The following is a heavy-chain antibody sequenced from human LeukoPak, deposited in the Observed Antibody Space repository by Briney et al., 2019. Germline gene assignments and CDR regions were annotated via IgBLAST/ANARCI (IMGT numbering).Heavy chain of an antibody. CDR1: GYTFTGYY. CDR2: INPNSGGT. Sequence: EASVKVSCKASGYTFTGYYMHWVRQAPGQGLEWMGRINPNSGGTNYAQKFQGRVTMTRDTSISTAYMELSRLRSDDTAVYYCARPGGYYYDSSGYRPWDIWGQGTMVTVSS. D-gene: IGHD3-22*01. V-gene: IGHV1-2*06. CDR3: ARPGGYYYDSSGYRPWDI. J-gene: IGHJ3*02.